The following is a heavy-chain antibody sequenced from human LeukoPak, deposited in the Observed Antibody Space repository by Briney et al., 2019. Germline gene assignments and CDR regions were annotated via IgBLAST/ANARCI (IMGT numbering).Heavy chain of an antibody. CDR1: GFTSSSQS. CDR3: VKWTGYGMN. D-gene: IGHD3/OR15-3a*01. V-gene: IGHV3-23*01. Sequence: PGGSLRLSCAACGFTSSSQSMTWVRQAPGKGLEWVSGISGSGDNTYYGDSVKGRFTISRDNSKSTMYLQMNSLRVEDTAVYYCVKWTGYGMNWGQGTLVTVSS. J-gene: IGHJ4*02. CDR2: ISGSGDNT.